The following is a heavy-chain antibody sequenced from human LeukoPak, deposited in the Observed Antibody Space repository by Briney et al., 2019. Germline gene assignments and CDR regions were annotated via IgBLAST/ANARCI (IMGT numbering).Heavy chain of an antibody. J-gene: IGHJ4*02. Sequence: GGSLRLSCAASGITFSNYWMTWVRQAPGKGLEGVANIKPDGSDKYYVDSVKGRFTISRDNSKNSLYLEMNSLRAEDTALYYCAGGGYTYGYDYWGQGTLVTVSS. CDR1: GITFSNYW. CDR2: IKPDGSDK. V-gene: IGHV3-7*03. D-gene: IGHD5-18*01. CDR3: AGGGYTYGYDY.